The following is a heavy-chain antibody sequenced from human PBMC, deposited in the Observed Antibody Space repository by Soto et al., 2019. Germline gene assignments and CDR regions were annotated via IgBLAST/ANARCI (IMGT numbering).Heavy chain of an antibody. V-gene: IGHV1-69*13. Sequence: WASVKVSCKASGCTFSSYAISWVRQAPGQGLEWMGGIIPIFGTANYAQKFQGRVTITADESTSTAYMELSSLRSEDTAVYYCAATAPTKRYCSSTRCYENWFDPWGQGTLVSVSS. CDR1: GCTFSSYA. D-gene: IGHD2-2*01. CDR3: AATAPTKRYCSSTRCYENWFDP. CDR2: IIPIFGTA. J-gene: IGHJ5*02.